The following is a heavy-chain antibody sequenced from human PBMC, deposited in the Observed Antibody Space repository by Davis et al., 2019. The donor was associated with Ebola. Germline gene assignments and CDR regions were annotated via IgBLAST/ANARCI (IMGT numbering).Heavy chain of an antibody. CDR2: IYPADSDA. CDR3: ARQIFRTGYFDL. J-gene: IGHJ2*01. D-gene: IGHD3-3*01. V-gene: IGHV5-51*01. CDR1: GYTFSTYW. Sequence: GESLKISCEGSGYTFSTYWIGWVRQMPGKGLELMGIIYPADSDARYNPSFQGQVTISADHSFDTAYLQFNSLKSSDTAKYYCARQIFRTGYFDLWGRGTLVTVSS.